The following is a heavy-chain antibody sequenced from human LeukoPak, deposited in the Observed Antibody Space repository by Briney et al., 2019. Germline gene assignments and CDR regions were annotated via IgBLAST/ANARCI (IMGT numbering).Heavy chain of an antibody. J-gene: IGHJ3*02. CDR3: ARDASLGYCSGGSCYMSGDAFDI. CDR2: IIPIFGTA. Sequence: AAVTVSCKASGGTLSSYAISWVRQAPGQGVEWMGGIIPIFGTANYAQKFQGRVTITADKSTSTAYMELSSLRSEDTAVYYCARDASLGYCSGGSCYMSGDAFDIWGQGTMVTVSS. D-gene: IGHD2-15*01. V-gene: IGHV1-69*06. CDR1: GGTLSSYA.